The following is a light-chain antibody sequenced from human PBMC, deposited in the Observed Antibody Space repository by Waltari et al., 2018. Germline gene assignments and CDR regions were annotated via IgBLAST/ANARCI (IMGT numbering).Light chain of an antibody. V-gene: IGLV2-11*01. CDR2: DIT. CDR1: SSNVGGYNY. Sequence: QSALTQPRSVSGSPGQSVTISCTGTSSNVGGYNYVSWYQQHPAKAPKLMFYDITQRPSGVPDRFSGCKSGKPASLTISGLQADDEADYYCCSYAGSFTLLFGGGTRVTVL. J-gene: IGLJ2*01. CDR3: CSYAGSFTLL.